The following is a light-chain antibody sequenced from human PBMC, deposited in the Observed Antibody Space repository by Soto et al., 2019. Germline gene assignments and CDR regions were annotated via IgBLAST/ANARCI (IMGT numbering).Light chain of an antibody. CDR2: EDD. CDR3: QSSDNYNPV. J-gene: IGLJ1*01. Sequence: NFMLTQPHSVSESPGETVTLSCTRSSGSIDSNYVQWYQQRPGSAPTIVIYEDDQRPSGVPDRFSGSIDSSSNSASLTISGLKTEDEADYYCQSSDNYNPVFGPGTKVTVL. V-gene: IGLV6-57*04. CDR1: SGSIDSNY.